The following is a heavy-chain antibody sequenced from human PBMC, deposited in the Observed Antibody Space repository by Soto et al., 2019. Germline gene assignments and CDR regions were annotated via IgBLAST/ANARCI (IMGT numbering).Heavy chain of an antibody. CDR2: ISGSGGST. D-gene: IGHD4-17*01. Sequence: GGSLRLSCAASGFTFSSYAMSWVRQAPGKGLEWVSAISGSGGSTYYADSVKGRFTISRDNSKNTLYLQMNSLRAEDTAVYYCAKDPFLADYGDYQRFDYWGQGTLVTVSS. CDR1: GFTFSSYA. CDR3: AKDPFLADYGDYQRFDY. V-gene: IGHV3-23*01. J-gene: IGHJ4*02.